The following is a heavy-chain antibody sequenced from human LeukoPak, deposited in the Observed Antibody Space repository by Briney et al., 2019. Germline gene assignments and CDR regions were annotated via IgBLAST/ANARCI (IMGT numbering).Heavy chain of an antibody. Sequence: SETLSLTCTVSGGSISRSNYYWGWIRQPPGKDLEWIGSIYYSGSTYYNPSLKSRVTILVNTSKNQFSLKLSSVTAADTAVYYCARHVVVTFGAPGLDPWGQGTLVTVSS. J-gene: IGHJ5*01. V-gene: IGHV4-39*01. CDR3: ARHVVVTFGAPGLDP. CDR1: GGSISRSNYY. D-gene: IGHD3-16*01. CDR2: IYYSGST.